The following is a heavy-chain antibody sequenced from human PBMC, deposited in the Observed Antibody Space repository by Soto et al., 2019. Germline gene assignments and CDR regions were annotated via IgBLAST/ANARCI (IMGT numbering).Heavy chain of an antibody. CDR2: ISYDGSNK. CDR3: ARDLPRYCSSTSCYAPDY. Sequence: GGSLRLSCAASGFTFSSYAMHWVRQAPGKGLEWVAVISYDGSNKYYADSVKGRFTISRDNSKNTLYLQMNSLRAEDTAVYYCARDLPRYCSSTSCYAPDYWGQGTLVTVSS. V-gene: IGHV3-30-3*01. D-gene: IGHD2-2*01. CDR1: GFTFSSYA. J-gene: IGHJ4*02.